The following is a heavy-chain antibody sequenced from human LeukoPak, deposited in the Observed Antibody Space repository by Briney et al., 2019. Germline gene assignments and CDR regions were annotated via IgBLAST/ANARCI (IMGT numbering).Heavy chain of an antibody. J-gene: IGHJ4*02. CDR3: ARDYADYVGYFFFDY. CDR2: ISGGGETT. Sequence: GGSLRLSCAASGLTFNNYAMNWVRQAPGKGLGWVYSISGGGETTYYADSAKGRFTISRDNSQNTLYLQMNSLRADDTAVYYCARDYADYVGYFFFDYWGQGTLVTVSS. CDR1: GLTFNNYA. V-gene: IGHV3-23*01. D-gene: IGHD4-17*01.